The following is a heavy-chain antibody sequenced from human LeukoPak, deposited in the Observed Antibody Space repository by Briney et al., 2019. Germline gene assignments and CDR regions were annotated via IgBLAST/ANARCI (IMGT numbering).Heavy chain of an antibody. CDR3: ARGVYDY. CDR1: GFTLSNYV. CDR2: ISHDGSNE. J-gene: IGHJ4*02. Sequence: GGSLRLSCVASGFTLSNYVMHWVRQGPGKGLEWVALISHDGSNEHYADSVKGRFTISRDNSKNSLYLQMDSLRAEDTAVYHCARGVYDYWGQGTLVTVSS. V-gene: IGHV3-30-3*01.